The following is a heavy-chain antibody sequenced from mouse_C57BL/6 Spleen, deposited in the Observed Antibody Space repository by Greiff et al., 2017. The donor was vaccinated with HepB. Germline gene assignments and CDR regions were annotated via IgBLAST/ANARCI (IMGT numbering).Heavy chain of an antibody. CDR3: ASNYGSSYVDY. CDR2: IYPGDGDT. V-gene: IGHV1-80*01. J-gene: IGHJ2*01. Sequence: VQRVESGAELVKPGASVKISCKASGYAFSSYWMNWVKQRPGKGLEWIGQIYPGDGDTNYNGKFKGKATLTADKSSSTAYMQLSSLSSEDSAVYFCASNYGSSYVDYWGQGTTLTVSS. CDR1: GYAFSSYW. D-gene: IGHD1-1*01.